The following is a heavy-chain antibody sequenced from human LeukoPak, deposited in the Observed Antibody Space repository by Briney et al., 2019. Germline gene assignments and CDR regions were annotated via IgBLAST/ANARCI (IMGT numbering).Heavy chain of an antibody. J-gene: IGHJ4*02. Sequence: PGGSLRLSCAASGFTFSSYAMSWVRQAPGKGLEWVSAISGRGGSTYYADSVKGRFTISRDNSKNTLYLQMNSLRAEDTAVYYCAKARNYDILTGYVDYWGQGTLVTVSS. CDR2: ISGRGGST. D-gene: IGHD3-9*01. V-gene: IGHV3-23*01. CDR1: GFTFSSYA. CDR3: AKARNYDILTGYVDY.